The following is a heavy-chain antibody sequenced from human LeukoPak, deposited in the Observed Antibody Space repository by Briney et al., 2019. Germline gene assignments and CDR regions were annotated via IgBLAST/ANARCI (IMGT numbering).Heavy chain of an antibody. CDR3: AGPSGYSSGWGFDY. V-gene: IGHV1-18*01. D-gene: IGHD6-19*01. CDR1: GYTFTSYG. CDR2: ISAYNGNT. J-gene: IGHJ4*02. Sequence: GASVKVSCKASGYTFTSYGISWVRQAPGQGLEWMGWISAYNGNTNYAQKFQGGVTITRDTSASTAYMELSSLRSEDTAVYYCAGPSGYSSGWGFDYWGQGTLVTVSS.